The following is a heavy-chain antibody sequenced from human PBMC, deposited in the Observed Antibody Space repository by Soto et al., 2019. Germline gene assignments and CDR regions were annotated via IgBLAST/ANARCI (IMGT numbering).Heavy chain of an antibody. D-gene: IGHD2-21*02. CDR1: GLTFSGHW. CDR2: IKPDGSET. V-gene: IGHV3-7*03. CDR3: TSRPPGMTYHAVFDF. J-gene: IGHJ4*02. Sequence: QPGGSLRLSCAASGLTFSGHWMTWVRQTPGEGLQWVAAIKPDGSETFYVDSVKGRFTISRDNARNSLFLQMDSLRAEDTAVYHCTSRPPGMTYHAVFDFWGQGTLVTVSS.